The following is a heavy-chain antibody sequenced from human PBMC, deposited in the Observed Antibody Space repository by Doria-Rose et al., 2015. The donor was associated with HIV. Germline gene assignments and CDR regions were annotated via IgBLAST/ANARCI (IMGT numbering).Heavy chain of an antibody. CDR3: ARIKSSRWYHKYYFDS. CDR2: IFSDDER. D-gene: IGHD6-13*01. Sequence: ESGPVLVKPTETLTLTCTVSGVSLSSPGMGVSWIRQPPGKALEWLANIFSDDERSYKTSLKSRLTISRGTSKSQVVLTMTDMDPVDTATYYCARIKSSRWYHKYYFDSWGQGTLAIVSA. J-gene: IGHJ4*02. V-gene: IGHV2-26*01. CDR1: GVSLSSPGMG.